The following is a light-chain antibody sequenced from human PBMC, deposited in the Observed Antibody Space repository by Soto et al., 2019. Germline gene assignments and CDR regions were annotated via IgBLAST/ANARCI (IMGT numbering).Light chain of an antibody. V-gene: IGLV1-51*01. CDR1: SSNIGGNS. Sequence: QPVLTQPPSVSAAPGQRVTISCSGSSSNIGGNSVSWYQQLPGTAPKLPIYDDDKRPSGIPDRFSGSKSGTSATLGITGFQTGDEADHYCGSWDSSLSAYVFGTGTKVTVL. CDR2: DDD. CDR3: GSWDSSLSAYV. J-gene: IGLJ1*01.